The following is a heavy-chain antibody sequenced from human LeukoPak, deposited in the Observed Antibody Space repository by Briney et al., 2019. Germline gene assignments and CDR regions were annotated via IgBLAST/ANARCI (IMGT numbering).Heavy chain of an antibody. J-gene: IGHJ4*02. CDR1: GGTFSSYA. V-gene: IGHV1-69*06. CDR3: ASLSGQWLVGYYFDY. Sequence: GASVKVSCKASGGTFSSYAISWVRQAPGQGLEWMGGIIPIFGTANYAQKFQGRVTITADKSTSTAYMELSSLRSEDTAVYYCASLSGQWLVGYYFDYWGQGTLVTVSS. D-gene: IGHD6-19*01. CDR2: IIPIFGTA.